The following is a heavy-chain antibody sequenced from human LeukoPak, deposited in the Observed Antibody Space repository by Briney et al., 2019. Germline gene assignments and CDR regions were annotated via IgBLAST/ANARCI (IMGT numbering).Heavy chain of an antibody. V-gene: IGHV3-7*01. CDR2: IKQDGSEK. CDR1: GFTFSSYW. CDR3: ARDGGYSSAGY. Sequence: GGSLRLSCAASGFTFSSYWMSWVRQAPGKGLEWVANIKQDGSEKYYVDSVKGRFTISRDNAKNSLYLQMNSLRADDTAVYYCARDGGYSSAGYWGQGTLVTVSS. D-gene: IGHD6-25*01. J-gene: IGHJ4*02.